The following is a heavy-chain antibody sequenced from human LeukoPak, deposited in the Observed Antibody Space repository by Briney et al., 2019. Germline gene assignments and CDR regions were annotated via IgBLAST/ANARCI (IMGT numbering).Heavy chain of an antibody. CDR2: ISAYNGNT. J-gene: IGHJ4*02. Sequence: GASVKVSCKASGYTFTSYGISWVRQAPGQGLEWMGWISAYNGNTNYAQKFQGRVTITADESTSTAYMELSSLRSEDTAVYYCARPRRLRLGELSSAFGYYFDYWGQGTLVTVSS. V-gene: IGHV1-18*01. CDR3: ARPRRLRLGELSSAFGYYFDY. CDR1: GYTFTSYG. D-gene: IGHD3-16*02.